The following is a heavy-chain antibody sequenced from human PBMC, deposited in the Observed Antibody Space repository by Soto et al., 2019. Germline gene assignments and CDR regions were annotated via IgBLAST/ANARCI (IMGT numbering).Heavy chain of an antibody. Sequence: GGSLRLSCAASGFTFRSYSMTWVRQSPGKALEWVSYISNSGITIYDADSVKGRFTISRDNAENSLYLQMDSLRDEDTAVYYCARAITAIRGRIGQAYYFYMDVWGKGTTVTVSS. V-gene: IGHV3-48*02. CDR3: ARAITAIRGRIGQAYYFYMDV. CDR1: GFTFRSYS. CDR2: ISNSGITI. J-gene: IGHJ6*03. D-gene: IGHD3-10*01.